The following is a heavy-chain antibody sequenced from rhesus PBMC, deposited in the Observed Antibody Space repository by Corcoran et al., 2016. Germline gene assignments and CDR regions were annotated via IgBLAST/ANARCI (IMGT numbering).Heavy chain of an antibody. V-gene: IGHV4-173*01. CDR3: ARGGYGYPFDF. D-gene: IGHD5-36*01. J-gene: IGHJ4*01. Sequence: QLQLQESGPGLVKPSETLSLTCAVSGGSISSNTWSWIRQPPGKGLDWIERISGSGGSTDYNPSLKSRVTISTDTSKNQFYLKLSSMTAADTAVYYCARGGYGYPFDFWGQGVLVTVSS. CDR2: ISGSGGST. CDR1: GGSISSNT.